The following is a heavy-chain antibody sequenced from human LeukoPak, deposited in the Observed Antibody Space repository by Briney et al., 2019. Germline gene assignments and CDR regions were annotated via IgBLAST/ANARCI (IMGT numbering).Heavy chain of an antibody. CDR3: ARSSPVPDF. CDR2: ISSSGSTI. J-gene: IGHJ1*01. V-gene: IGHV3-11*01. D-gene: IGHD3-3*01. CDR1: GFTFSDYY. Sequence: GGSLRLSCAASGFTFSDYYMSWIRQAPGQGLEWVSYISSSGSTIYYTDSVKGRLTISRDNAKNSLYLQMNSLRAEDTAVYHCARSSPVPDFWGQGILVIVSS.